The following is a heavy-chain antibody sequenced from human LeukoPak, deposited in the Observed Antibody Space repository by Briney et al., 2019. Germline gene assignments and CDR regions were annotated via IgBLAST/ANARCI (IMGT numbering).Heavy chain of an antibody. V-gene: IGHV4-59*12. D-gene: IGHD1-26*01. CDR2: IYYSGTT. J-gene: IGHJ4*02. Sequence: SETLSLTCAVYGGSISSYYWSWIRQPPGKGLEWIGYIYYSGTTNYNPSLKSRVTISVDTSKNQFSLKLSSLTAADTAVYYCARIGGTYYEYYFDYWGQGTLVTVSS. CDR1: GGSISSYY. CDR3: ARIGGTYYEYYFDY.